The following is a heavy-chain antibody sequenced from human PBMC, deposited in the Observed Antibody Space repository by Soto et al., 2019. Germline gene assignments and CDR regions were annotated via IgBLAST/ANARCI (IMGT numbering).Heavy chain of an antibody. V-gene: IGHV1-8*01. J-gene: IGHJ4*02. CDR3: ARDLMLYVRDN. Sequence: QVQLVQSGAEVKKPGASVKVSCKASGYTFTSYDISWVRQAPGQGPEWMGWMNPNSGNTGYAEKFRGRVTMTRDTSISTAYMELSSLRSDDPAVYYCARDLMLYVRDNWGQGTLVTVSS. CDR2: MNPNSGNT. CDR1: GYTFTSYD. D-gene: IGHD2-8*01.